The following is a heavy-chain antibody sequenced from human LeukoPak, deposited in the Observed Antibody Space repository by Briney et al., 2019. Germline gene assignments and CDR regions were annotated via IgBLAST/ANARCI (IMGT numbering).Heavy chain of an antibody. CDR3: ARDLLFSYYYDSSGGRGSY. V-gene: IGHV3-7*01. CDR2: IKQDGSEK. D-gene: IGHD3-22*01. CDR1: GFTFSSYG. J-gene: IGHJ4*02. Sequence: GGSLRLSCAASGFTFSSYGMSWVRQAPGKGLEWMANIKQDGSEKYYVDSVKGRFTISRDNAKNSLYLQMNSLRAEDTAVYYCARDLLFSYYYDSSGGRGSYWGQGTLVTVSS.